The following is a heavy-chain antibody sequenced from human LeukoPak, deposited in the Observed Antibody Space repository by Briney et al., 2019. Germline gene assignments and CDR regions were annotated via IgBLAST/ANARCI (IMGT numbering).Heavy chain of an antibody. D-gene: IGHD4-11*01. V-gene: IGHV4-31*03. CDR2: IYYSGST. J-gene: IGHJ4*02. Sequence: PSETLSLTCTVSGGSISSGGYYWSWIRQHPGKGLEWIGYIYYSGSTYYNPSLKGRVTISVDTSKNQFSLKLSSVTAADTAVYYCARENAVTLVTGYWGQGTLVTVSS. CDR1: GGSISSGGYY. CDR3: ARENAVTLVTGY.